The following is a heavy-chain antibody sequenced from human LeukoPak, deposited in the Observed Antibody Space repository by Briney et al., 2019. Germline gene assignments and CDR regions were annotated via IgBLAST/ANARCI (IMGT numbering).Heavy chain of an antibody. CDR3: ARSDYYGSGSYFDY. CDR2: IYYSGST. V-gene: IGHV4-30-4*08. CDR1: GGSISSGDYY. J-gene: IGHJ4*02. Sequence: SETLSLTCTVSGGSISSGDYYWSWIRQPPGKGLEWIGYIYYSGSTYYNPSLKGRVTISVDTSKNQFSLKLSSVTAADTAVYYCARSDYYGSGSYFDYWGQGTLVTVSS. D-gene: IGHD3-10*01.